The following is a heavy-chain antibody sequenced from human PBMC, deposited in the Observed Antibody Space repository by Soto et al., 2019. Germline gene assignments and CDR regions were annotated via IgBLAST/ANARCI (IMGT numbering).Heavy chain of an antibody. Sequence: QVQLVESGGGVVQPGRSLRLSCAASGFTFSSYGLHWVRQAPGKGLEWVAVISYDGSNKYYADSVHGRFTTYRDTSENTLYLQMNSLRADDTAVYYCAKDPSGVTMIVVVAYYYGMDVWGQGTTVTVSS. J-gene: IGHJ6*02. D-gene: IGHD3-22*01. V-gene: IGHV3-30*18. CDR2: ISYDGSNK. CDR3: AKDPSGVTMIVVVAYYYGMDV. CDR1: GFTFSSYG.